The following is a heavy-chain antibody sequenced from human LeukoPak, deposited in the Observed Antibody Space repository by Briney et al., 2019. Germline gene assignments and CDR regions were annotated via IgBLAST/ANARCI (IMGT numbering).Heavy chain of an antibody. CDR2: IYHSGST. Sequence: SETLSLTCAVSGGSISSGGYSWSWIRQPPGKGLEWIGYIYHSGSTYYNPSLKSRVTISVDRSKNQFSLKLSSVTAADTAVYYCAREVVVVPAARGPYFDCWGQGTMVTVSS. D-gene: IGHD2-2*01. CDR1: GGSISSGGYS. V-gene: IGHV4-30-2*01. J-gene: IGHJ4*02. CDR3: AREVVVVPAARGPYFDC.